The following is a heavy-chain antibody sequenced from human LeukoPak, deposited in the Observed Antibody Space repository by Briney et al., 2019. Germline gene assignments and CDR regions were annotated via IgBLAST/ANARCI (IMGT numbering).Heavy chain of an antibody. CDR1: GGSISSYY. Sequence: PSETLSLTCTVSGGSISSYYWSWIRQPPGKGLEWIGYIYYSGSTNYNPSLKSRVTISVDTSKNQSSLKLSSVTAADTAVYYCARLRAGSYYPRYYFDYWGQGTLVTVSS. CDR2: IYYSGST. J-gene: IGHJ4*02. CDR3: ARLRAGSYYPRYYFDY. V-gene: IGHV4-59*12. D-gene: IGHD3-10*01.